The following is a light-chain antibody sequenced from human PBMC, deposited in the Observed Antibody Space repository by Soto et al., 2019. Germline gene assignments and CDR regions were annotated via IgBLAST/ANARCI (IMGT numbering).Light chain of an antibody. V-gene: IGKV1-39*01. J-gene: IGKJ5*01. CDR2: AAS. Sequence: DIQITQSPSSLSASVGDRVTITCRASQTIRSYLNWYQQKEGKVPKLLIYAASSLQSGVPSRFSGSGSGTEFTLTISSLQPEDFGTYYCQQSYSTPTTFGQGTRLEIK. CDR3: QQSYSTPTT. CDR1: QTIRSY.